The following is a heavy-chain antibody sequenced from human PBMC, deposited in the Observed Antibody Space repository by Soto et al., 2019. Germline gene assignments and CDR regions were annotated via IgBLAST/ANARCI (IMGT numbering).Heavy chain of an antibody. CDR1: GYTFTSYG. CDR2: ISAYNGNT. CDR3: ARVRDFWSGSSWFDP. V-gene: IGHV1-18*01. Sequence: GASVKVSCKASGYTFTSYGISWVRQAPGQGLEWMGWISAYNGNTNYAQKLQGRVTMTTDTSTSTAYMELRSLRSDDTAVYYCARVRDFWSGSSWFDPSGQGTLVTVSS. D-gene: IGHD3-3*01. J-gene: IGHJ5*02.